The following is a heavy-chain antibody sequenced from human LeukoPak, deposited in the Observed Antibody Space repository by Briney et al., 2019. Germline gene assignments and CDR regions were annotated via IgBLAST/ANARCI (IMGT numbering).Heavy chain of an antibody. CDR2: ISSSSSTI. CDR3: ARANPNCSSTSCYIFDY. V-gene: IGHV3-48*01. CDR1: GFTFSSYS. D-gene: IGHD2-2*02. J-gene: IGHJ4*02. Sequence: PGGSLRLSCAASGFTFSSYSMNWVRQAPGKGLEWVSYISSSSSTIYYADSVKGRFTIPRDNAKNSLYLQMNSLRAEDTAVYYCARANPNCSSTSCYIFDYWGQGTLVTVSS.